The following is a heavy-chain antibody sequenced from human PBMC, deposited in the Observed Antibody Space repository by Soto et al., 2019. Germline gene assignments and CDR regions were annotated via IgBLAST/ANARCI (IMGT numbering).Heavy chain of an antibody. D-gene: IGHD2-8*01. CDR2: IYPGDSDT. V-gene: IGHV5-51*01. CDR1: GYSFTSYW. CDR3: ARHSVYCTNGVCFIYGMDA. Sequence: GESLKISCKGSGYSFTSYWIGWVRQMPGKGLEWMGIIYPGDSDTRYSPSFQGQVTISADKSISTAYLQWSSLKASDTAMYYCARHSVYCTNGVCFIYGMDAWGQGTTVTVSS. J-gene: IGHJ6*02.